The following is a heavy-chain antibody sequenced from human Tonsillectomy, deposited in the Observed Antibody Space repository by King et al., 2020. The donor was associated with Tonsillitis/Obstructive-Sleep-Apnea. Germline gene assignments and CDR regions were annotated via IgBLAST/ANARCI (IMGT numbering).Heavy chain of an antibody. CDR1: GFTFRSYA. Sequence: VQLVESGGGVVQPGRSLRLSCEASGFTFRSYAMHWVRQAPGKGLEWVAFISYDGSNKYYADSVKGRFAISRDNSKNTLYLQMNSLRTEDTAVYYCARDAPGWDLLGFFDYGGRGIRVTVSS. V-gene: IGHV3-30*09. CDR3: ARDAPGWDLLGFFDY. CDR2: ISYDGSNK. D-gene: IGHD1-26*01. J-gene: IGHJ4*02.